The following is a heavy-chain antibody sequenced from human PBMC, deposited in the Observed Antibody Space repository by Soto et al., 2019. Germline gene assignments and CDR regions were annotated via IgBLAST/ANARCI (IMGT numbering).Heavy chain of an antibody. D-gene: IGHD2-15*01. J-gene: IGHJ2*01. CDR1: GGTFSSYA. V-gene: IGHV1-69*12. CDR2: IIPIFGTT. Sequence: QVQLVQSGAEVKKPGSSVKVSCKASGGTFSSYAISWVRQAPGQGLEWMGGIIPIFGTTNYAQKFQGRVTITADESTSTAYRELNSLISEDTAVYYCARVVTVVKSFHYWYFDLWGRGTLVTVSS. CDR3: ARVVTVVKSFHYWYFDL.